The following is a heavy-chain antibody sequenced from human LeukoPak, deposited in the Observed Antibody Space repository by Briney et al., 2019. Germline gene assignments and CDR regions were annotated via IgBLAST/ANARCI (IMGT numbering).Heavy chain of an antibody. CDR3: ARDILVVAAYYFGY. Sequence: GGSLRLSCAASGFTFDDYAMHWVRQAPGKGLEWVSGISWNSGSIGYADSVKGRFTISRDNAKNSLYLQMNSLRAEDTAVYYCARDILVVAAYYFGYWGQGTLVTVSS. D-gene: IGHD2-15*01. CDR1: GFTFDDYA. CDR2: ISWNSGSI. V-gene: IGHV3-9*01. J-gene: IGHJ4*02.